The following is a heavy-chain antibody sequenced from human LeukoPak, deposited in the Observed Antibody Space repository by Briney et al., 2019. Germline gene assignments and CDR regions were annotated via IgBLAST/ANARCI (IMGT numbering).Heavy chain of an antibody. D-gene: IGHD3-3*01. CDR2: ISSNGGST. CDR3: ARDPSDYDFWSGYYSYMDV. V-gene: IGHV3-64*01. CDR1: GFTFSSYA. J-gene: IGHJ6*03. Sequence: GGFLRLSCAASGFTFSSYAMHWVRQAPGKGLEYVSAISSNGGSTYYANSVKGRFTISRDNSKNTLYLQMGSLRAEDMAVYYCARDPSDYDFWSGYYSYMDVWGKGTTVTVSS.